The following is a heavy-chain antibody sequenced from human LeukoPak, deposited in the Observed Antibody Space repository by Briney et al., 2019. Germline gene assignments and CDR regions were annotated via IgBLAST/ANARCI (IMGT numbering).Heavy chain of an antibody. CDR1: GFTFSSYG. CDR3: AKTGGIAAAH. CDR2: ISGSGGST. V-gene: IGHV3-23*01. J-gene: IGHJ4*02. D-gene: IGHD6-13*01. Sequence: QAGGSLRLSCAASGFTFSSYGMSWVRQAPGKGLEWVSAISGSGGSTYYADSVKGRFTISRDNSKNTLYLQMKSLRAEDTAVYYYAKTGGIAAAHWGQGTLVTVSS.